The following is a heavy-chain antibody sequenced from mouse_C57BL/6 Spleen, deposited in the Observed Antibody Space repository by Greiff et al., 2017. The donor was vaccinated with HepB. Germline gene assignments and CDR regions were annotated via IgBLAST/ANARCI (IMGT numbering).Heavy chain of an antibody. CDR1: GFSFNTYA. V-gene: IGHV10-1*01. CDR2: IRSKSNNYAT. J-gene: IGHJ2*01. CDR3: VRHEGYGTGFDY. D-gene: IGHD1-1*01. Sequence: EVQGVESGGGLVQPKGSLKLSCAASGFSFNTYAMNWVRQAPGKGLEWVARIRSKSNNYATYYADSVKYRFNISRDDSESMLYLQMNNLKTEDTAMYYCVRHEGYGTGFDYWGQGTTLTVSS.